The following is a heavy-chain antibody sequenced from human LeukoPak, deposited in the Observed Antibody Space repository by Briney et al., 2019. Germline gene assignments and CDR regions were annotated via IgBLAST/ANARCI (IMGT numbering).Heavy chain of an antibody. D-gene: IGHD6-25*01. V-gene: IGHV4-59*08. CDR2: THHSGTT. Sequence: PSETLSLTCTVSGVSIGGYYWSWLRQPPGKGLEWLGYTHHSGTTNYNPSVGSRLTTSVDTSSKQVSLKLSPVTAADTAVYYCARHSADRAFDIWGQGTMVTVSS. J-gene: IGHJ3*02. CDR3: ARHSADRAFDI. CDR1: GVSIGGYY.